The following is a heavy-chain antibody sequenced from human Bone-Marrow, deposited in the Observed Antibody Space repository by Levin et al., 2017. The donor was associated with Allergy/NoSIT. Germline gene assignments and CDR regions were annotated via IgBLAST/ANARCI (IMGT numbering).Heavy chain of an antibody. D-gene: IGHD3-22*01. CDR3: ARIYDSTGYYSGVGAFDI. CDR1: VFTFDAYW. CDR2: IKYDGGEN. V-gene: IGHV3-7*01. J-gene: IGHJ3*02. Sequence: GASVKVSCAASVFTFDAYWMTWVRQAPGKGLEWVAKIKYDGGENKYVDSVKGRFTIARDNAKNLLFLQMNSLRADDTAVYYCARIYDSTGYYSGVGAFDIWGQGTTVTVSS.